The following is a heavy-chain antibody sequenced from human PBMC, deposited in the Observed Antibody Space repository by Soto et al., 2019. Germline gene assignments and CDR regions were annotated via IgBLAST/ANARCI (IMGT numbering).Heavy chain of an antibody. CDR2: IFFDGTKK. Sequence: PGGSLRLSCAASGFTFRHYGLHWVRQAPGKGLEWVAVIFFDGTKKSYVDSVKGRFTISRDNSNNTLYLEMDSLRAEDTAMYYCARRQDELSYLDHWGQGTLVTVSS. J-gene: IGHJ4*03. CDR1: GFTFRHYG. V-gene: IGHV3-33*01. CDR3: ARRQDELSYLDH.